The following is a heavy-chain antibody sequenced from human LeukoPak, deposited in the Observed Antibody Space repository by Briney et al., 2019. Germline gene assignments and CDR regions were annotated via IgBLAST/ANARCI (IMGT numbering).Heavy chain of an antibody. V-gene: IGHV4-39*07. CDR3: ASAPGSYYNTRFDY. D-gene: IGHD3-10*01. Sequence: SETLSLNCTVSGGSISSSSYYWGWIRQPPRKGLEWIGSIYYSGSTYYNSSLKSRVTISVDTSKNQFSLKLSSVTAADTAVYYCASAPGSYYNTRFDYWGQGTLVTVSS. CDR2: IYYSGST. CDR1: GGSISSSSYY. J-gene: IGHJ4*02.